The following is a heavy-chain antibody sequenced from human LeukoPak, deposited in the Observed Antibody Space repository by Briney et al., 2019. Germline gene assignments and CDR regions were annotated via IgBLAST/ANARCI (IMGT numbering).Heavy chain of an antibody. CDR3: AKDGPLLWFGPTDA. D-gene: IGHD3-10*01. V-gene: IGHV3-23*01. CDR2: VSSTGSGT. Sequence: GGSLRLSCVASGFTFSTYGMSWVRQAPGKGLEWVAAVSSTGSGTYYPDSLKGRFIISRDNSQNTVFLQMSSLRPEDTAFYFCAKDGPLLWFGPTDAWGRGILVTVSS. CDR1: GFTFSTYG. J-gene: IGHJ5*02.